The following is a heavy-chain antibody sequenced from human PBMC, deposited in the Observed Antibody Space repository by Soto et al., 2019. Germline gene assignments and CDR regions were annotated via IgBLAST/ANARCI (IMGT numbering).Heavy chain of an antibody. CDR1: GASIRSDGYY. V-gene: IGHV4-31*03. J-gene: IGHJ1*01. Sequence: PSETLSLTCTVAGASIRSDGYYWSWLRQSPGKGLEWIGHIYYTGSTFYSPSLKSRLTISLDTSKNPFSLDLRSVTATDTAMYSCAKIAMAPINWGPG. CDR3: AKIAMAPIN. D-gene: IGHD5-18*01. CDR2: IYYTGST.